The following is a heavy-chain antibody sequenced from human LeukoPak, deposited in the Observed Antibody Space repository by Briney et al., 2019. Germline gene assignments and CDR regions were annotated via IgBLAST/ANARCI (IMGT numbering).Heavy chain of an antibody. V-gene: IGHV3-21*01. D-gene: IGHD3-10*01. Sequence: PGGSLRLSCAASGFTFSSYSMNWVRQAPGKGLEWVSSISSSSRYIYYADSVKGRFTISRDNAKNSLYLQMNSLRAEDTAVYYCARDRSTMVRGAHYFDYWGQGTLVTVSS. CDR1: GFTFSSYS. J-gene: IGHJ4*02. CDR3: ARDRSTMVRGAHYFDY. CDR2: ISSSSRYI.